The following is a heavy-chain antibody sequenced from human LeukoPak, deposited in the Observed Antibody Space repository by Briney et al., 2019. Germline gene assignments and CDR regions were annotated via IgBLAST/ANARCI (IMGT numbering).Heavy chain of an antibody. CDR2: IKSKTDGGTT. D-gene: IGHD6-19*01. CDR1: GFTFSNAW. J-gene: IGHJ4*02. Sequence: GGSLRLSCAASGFTFSNAWMCWVRQAPGKGLEWVGRIKSKTDGGTTDYAAPVKGRFTISRDDSKNTLYLQMNSLKTEDTAVYYCTTGFHSSGWFRPVGYFDYWGQGTLVTVSS. V-gene: IGHV3-15*01. CDR3: TTGFHSSGWFRPVGYFDY.